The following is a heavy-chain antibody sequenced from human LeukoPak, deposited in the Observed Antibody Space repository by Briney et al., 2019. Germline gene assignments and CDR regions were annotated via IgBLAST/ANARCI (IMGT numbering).Heavy chain of an antibody. CDR3: AREGGGKLGIDYYFDY. CDR1: GFTFNRYS. Sequence: GGSLRLSCAASGFTFNRYSMNWVRQAPGKGLAWVSSISTSSSYIYYADSVKGRFTISRDNARNSLYLQMNSLRAEDTAVYYCAREGGGKLGIDYYFDYWGQGTLVTVSS. D-gene: IGHD7-27*01. CDR2: ISTSSSYI. V-gene: IGHV3-21*01. J-gene: IGHJ4*02.